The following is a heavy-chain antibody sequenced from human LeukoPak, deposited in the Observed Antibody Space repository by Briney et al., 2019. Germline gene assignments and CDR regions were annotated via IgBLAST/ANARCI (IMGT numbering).Heavy chain of an antibody. D-gene: IGHD6-19*01. CDR2: IYTSGST. CDR3: ARRGYSSFYFDY. Sequence: SETLSLTCTVPGGSISSYYWSWIRQPPGKGLEWIGYIYTSGSTNYNPSLKSRVTISVDTSKNQFSLKLSSVTAADTAVYYCARRGYSSFYFDYWGQGTLVTVSS. V-gene: IGHV4-4*09. J-gene: IGHJ4*02. CDR1: GGSISSYY.